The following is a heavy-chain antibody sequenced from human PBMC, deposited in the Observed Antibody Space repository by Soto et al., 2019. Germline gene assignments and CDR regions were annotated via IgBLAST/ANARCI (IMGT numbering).Heavy chain of an antibody. CDR2: IYYSGST. CDR3: ARVNKLGGIRFLEWFPINWFDP. Sequence: PSETLSLTCTVSGGSISSYYWSWIRQPPGKGLEWIGYIYYSGSTNYNPSLKSRVTISVDTSKNQFSLKLSSVTAADTAVYYCARVNKLGGIRFLEWFPINWFDPWGQGTLVTVSS. J-gene: IGHJ5*02. D-gene: IGHD3-3*01. V-gene: IGHV4-59*01. CDR1: GGSISSYY.